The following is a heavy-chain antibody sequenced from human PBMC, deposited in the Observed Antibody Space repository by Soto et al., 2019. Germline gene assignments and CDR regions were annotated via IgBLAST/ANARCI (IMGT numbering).Heavy chain of an antibody. D-gene: IGHD3-10*01. CDR1: GYTLTELS. CDR3: ATDVPLFWFGESIPGMDV. CDR2: FDPEDGET. V-gene: IGHV1-24*01. Sequence: GASVKVSCKVSGYTLTELSMHWVRQAPGKGLEWMGGFDPEDGETIYAQKFQGRVTMTEDTSTDTAYMELSSLRSEDTAVYYCATDVPLFWFGESIPGMDVWGQGTTVTVSS. J-gene: IGHJ6*02.